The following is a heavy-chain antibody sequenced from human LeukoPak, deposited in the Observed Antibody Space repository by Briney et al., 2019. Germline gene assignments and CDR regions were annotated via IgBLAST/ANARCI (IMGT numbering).Heavy chain of an antibody. Sequence: SETLSLTCTVAGGSISSSSYYWGWIRQPPGKGLEWIGSIYYSGSTYYNPSLKSRVTITVDTSKNQFSLKLSSVTAADTAVYYWARDGSLLTKGFDYWGQGTLVTVSS. CDR3: ARDGSLLTKGFDY. CDR1: GGSISSSSYY. J-gene: IGHJ4*02. V-gene: IGHV4-39*07. D-gene: IGHD3-10*01. CDR2: IYYSGST.